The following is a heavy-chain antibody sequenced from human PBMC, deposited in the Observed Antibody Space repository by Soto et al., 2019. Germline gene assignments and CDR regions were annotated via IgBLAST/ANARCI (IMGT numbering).Heavy chain of an antibody. CDR3: ATSNGGTYYYDYGMDV. CDR1: GFTFSSYG. J-gene: IGHJ6*02. Sequence: QVQLVESGGGVVQPGRSLRLSCAASGFTFSSYGMHWVRQAPGKGLEWVAVISYDGSNKYYADSVKGRFTISRDNSKNXLYLQMNSLRAEDTAVYYCATSNGGTYYYDYGMDVWGQGTTVTVSS. D-gene: IGHD1-26*01. V-gene: IGHV3-30*03. CDR2: ISYDGSNK.